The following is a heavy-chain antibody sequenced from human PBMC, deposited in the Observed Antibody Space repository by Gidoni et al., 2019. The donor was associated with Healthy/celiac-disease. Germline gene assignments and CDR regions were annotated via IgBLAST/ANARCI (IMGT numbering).Heavy chain of an antibody. V-gene: IGHV2-5*01. CDR1: GFSLSTSGVG. D-gene: IGHD3-16*02. Sequence: QITLKESGPTLVKPTQTLTLTCTFSGFSLSTSGVGVGWIRQPPGKALEWLALIYWNEDKRYSPSLKSRLTITKDTSKNQVVLTMTNMDPVDTATYDCAHRRTIRSDYVWGSYRYVFAFDIWGQGTMVTVSS. J-gene: IGHJ3*02. CDR3: AHRRTIRSDYVWGSYRYVFAFDI. CDR2: IYWNEDK.